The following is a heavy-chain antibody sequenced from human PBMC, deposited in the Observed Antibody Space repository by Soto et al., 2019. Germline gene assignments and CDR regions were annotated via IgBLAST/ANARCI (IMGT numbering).Heavy chain of an antibody. Sequence: EVQLLESGGGLVQPGGSLRLSCAASGFTFSSYAMSWVRQAPGKGLEWVSAISGSGGSTYYADSVKGRFTIYRDNSKNTVYLQMNSVRAEDTAVYYCAKDRSYITHLYYFDYWGQGTLVTVSS. V-gene: IGHV3-23*01. CDR1: GFTFSSYA. CDR3: AKDRSYITHLYYFDY. CDR2: ISGSGGST. D-gene: IGHD1-26*01. J-gene: IGHJ4*02.